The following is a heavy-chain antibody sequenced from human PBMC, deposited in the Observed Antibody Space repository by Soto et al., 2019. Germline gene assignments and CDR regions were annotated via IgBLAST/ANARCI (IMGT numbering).Heavy chain of an antibody. CDR2: IYWDDDK. J-gene: IGHJ4*02. Sequence: QITLKESGPTLVNPTQTLTLTCTLSGFSLNTGAVGVGWIRQPPGKAPEWLALIYWDDDKRYSPSLKTRLTITKDTSKNQVVLMMTNMDPVDTGTYYCVHRRQGQIDYWGQGTLVTVSS. V-gene: IGHV2-5*02. CDR1: GFSLNTGAVG. CDR3: VHRRQGQIDY.